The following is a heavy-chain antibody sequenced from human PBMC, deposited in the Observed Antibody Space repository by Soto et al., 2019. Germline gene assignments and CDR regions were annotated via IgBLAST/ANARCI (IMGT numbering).Heavy chain of an antibody. J-gene: IGHJ4*02. CDR2: ISPSSSYI. CDR1: GFTFSTYS. CDR3: AIRASYYDSSGYFDY. V-gene: IGHV3-21*01. Sequence: GGSLRLSCAASGFTFSTYSMNWVRQAPGKGLEWVSFISPSSSYIYYADSVKGRFTISRDNAKNTLYLQMNSLRAEDTAVYYCAIRASYYDSSGYFDYWGQGTLVTVSS. D-gene: IGHD3-22*01.